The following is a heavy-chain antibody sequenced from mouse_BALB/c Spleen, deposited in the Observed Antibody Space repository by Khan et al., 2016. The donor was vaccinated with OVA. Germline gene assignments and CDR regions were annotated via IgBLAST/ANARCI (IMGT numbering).Heavy chain of an antibody. CDR3: ARNYDYDEGLSY. CDR2: IWSGGST. D-gene: IGHD2-4*01. V-gene: IGHV2-2*02. CDR1: GFSLTSYG. Sequence: QVQLKESGPGLVQPSQSLSITCTVSGFSLTSYGVHWVRQSPGKGLEWLGVIWSGGSTDYNAAFISRLSISKDNSKSQVFVKLNNLQENDTAIYYCARNYDYDEGLSYWGQGTLVTVSA. J-gene: IGHJ3*01.